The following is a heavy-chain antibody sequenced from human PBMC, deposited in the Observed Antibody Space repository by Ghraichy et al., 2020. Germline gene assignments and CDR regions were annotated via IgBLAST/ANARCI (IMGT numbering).Heavy chain of an antibody. CDR1: GGTFSSYA. V-gene: IGHV1-69*13. CDR3: ARGHSSGWYGLIWFDP. CDR2: IIPIFGTA. J-gene: IGHJ5*02. D-gene: IGHD6-19*01. Sequence: SVKVSCKASGGTFSSYAISWVRQAPGQGLEWMGGIIPIFGTANYAQKFQGRVTITADESTSTAYMELSSLRSEDTAVYYCARGHSSGWYGLIWFDPWGQGTLVTVSS.